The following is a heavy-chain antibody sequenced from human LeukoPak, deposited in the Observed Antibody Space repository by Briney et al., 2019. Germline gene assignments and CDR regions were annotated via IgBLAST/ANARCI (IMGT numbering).Heavy chain of an antibody. D-gene: IGHD6-19*01. J-gene: IGHJ4*02. CDR3: AREPVAVAGTGLYY. CDR2: ISAYNGNT. Sequence: GASVKVSCKASGYTFTSYGISWVRQAPGQGLEWMGWISAYNGNTNYAQKFQGRVTMTRDTPISTAYMELSRLRSGDTAVYYCAREPVAVAGTGLYYWGQGTLVTVSS. V-gene: IGHV1-18*01. CDR1: GYTFTSYG.